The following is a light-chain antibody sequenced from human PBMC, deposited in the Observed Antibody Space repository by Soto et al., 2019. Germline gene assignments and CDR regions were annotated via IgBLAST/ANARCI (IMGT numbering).Light chain of an antibody. CDR1: TSDIGNYNY. CDR3: STYTGSNTPYV. Sequence: QSALTQPASVSGSPGQSISISCTGSTSDIGNYNYFSWYQQHPGKAPKLIIYQVSNQPSGVSNRFSGSKSGNTASLTISGLQADDEADYYCSTYTGSNTPYVFGTGTKVTVL. V-gene: IGLV2-14*01. J-gene: IGLJ1*01. CDR2: QVS.